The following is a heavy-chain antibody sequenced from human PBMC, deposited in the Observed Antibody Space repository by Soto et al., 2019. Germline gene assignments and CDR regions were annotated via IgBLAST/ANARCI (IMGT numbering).Heavy chain of an antibody. CDR3: ARESGYYDSSGYYYTFDY. CDR2: IYYSGST. J-gene: IGHJ4*02. V-gene: IGHV4-31*03. CDR1: GGSISSGGYH. Sequence: PSETLSLTCTVSGGSISSGGYHWSWIRQHPGKGLEWIGYIYYSGSTYYNPSLKSRVTISVDTSKNQFSLKLSSVTAADTAVYYCARESGYYDSSGYYYTFDYWGQGTLVTVSS. D-gene: IGHD3-22*01.